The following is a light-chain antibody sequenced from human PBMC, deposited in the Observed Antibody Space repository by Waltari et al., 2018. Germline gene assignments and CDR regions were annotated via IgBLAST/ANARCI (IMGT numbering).Light chain of an antibody. CDR3: HSRDTISTRV. V-gene: IGLV3-19*01. J-gene: IGLJ3*02. CDR2: GQD. CDR1: SLRRYF. Sequence: SSELTQDPAVSVALGQTVRITCQGDSLRRYFASWYQQRPGQAPRLVLYGQDNPPSGIPDRFSGSTSGDTASLTITGAQAEDEADYYCHSRDTISTRVFGGGTRLTV.